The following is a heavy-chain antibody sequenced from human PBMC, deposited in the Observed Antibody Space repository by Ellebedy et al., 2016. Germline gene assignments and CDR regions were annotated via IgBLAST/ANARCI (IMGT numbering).Heavy chain of an antibody. V-gene: IGHV1-46*01. CDR3: AREGYIDTAMVTGQGRRNNWFDP. CDR2: INPSGGST. D-gene: IGHD5-18*01. J-gene: IGHJ5*02. Sequence: ASVKVSXXASGYTFTSYYMHWVRQAPGQGLEWMGIINPSGGSTSYAQKFQGRVTMTRDTSTSTVYMELSSLRSEDTAVYYCAREGYIDTAMVTGQGRRNNWFDPWGQGTLVTVSS. CDR1: GYTFTSYY.